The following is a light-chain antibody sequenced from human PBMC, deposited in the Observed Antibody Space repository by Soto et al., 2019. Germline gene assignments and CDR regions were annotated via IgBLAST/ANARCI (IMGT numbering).Light chain of an antibody. J-gene: IGKJ1*01. Sequence: IQMTQSPSSLSASVGDRVTITCRESQRIRSYLNWYQQKPGKAPRLLIYAASTLQSGVPSRFSGSGAGTEFTLTISSLQPEDFATYYCLQHNSYTRTFGQGTKVDIK. CDR3: LQHNSYTRT. CDR2: AAS. CDR1: QRIRSY. V-gene: IGKV1-17*01.